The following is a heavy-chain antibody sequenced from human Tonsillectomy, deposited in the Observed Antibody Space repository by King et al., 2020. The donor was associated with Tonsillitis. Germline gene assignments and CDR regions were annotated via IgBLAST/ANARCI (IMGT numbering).Heavy chain of an antibody. D-gene: IGHD3-10*01. CDR3: ARHNSATYYYGSGSPFYYYGMDV. CDR1: GFTFSAYW. J-gene: IGHJ6*02. V-gene: IGHV3-7*01. Sequence: EVQLVESGGGLVQPGGSLRLSCAASGFTFSAYWMTWVRQAPGKGLEWVANIKHDGSEKYYVDSVKGRFTISRDNAKNSLSLQLNSLRDGDTAVYYCARHNSATYYYGSGSPFYYYGMDVWGQGTTVTVSS. CDR2: IKHDGSEK.